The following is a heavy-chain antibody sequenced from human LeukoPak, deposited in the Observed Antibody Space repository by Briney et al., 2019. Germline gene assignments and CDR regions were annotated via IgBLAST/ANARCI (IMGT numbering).Heavy chain of an antibody. CDR1: GFTFSSYA. V-gene: IGHV3-23*01. Sequence: GGSLRLSCAASGFTFSSYAMSWVRQAPGKGLEWVSAISGSGGSTYYAHSVKGRFTISRDNSKNTLYLQMNSLGAEDTAVYYCAKGLYFDWPHDAFDIWGQGTMVTVSS. CDR2: ISGSGGST. J-gene: IGHJ3*02. CDR3: AKGLYFDWPHDAFDI. D-gene: IGHD3-9*01.